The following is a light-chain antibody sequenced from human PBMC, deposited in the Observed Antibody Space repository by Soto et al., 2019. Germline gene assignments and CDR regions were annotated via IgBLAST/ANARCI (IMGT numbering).Light chain of an antibody. CDR2: WAS. V-gene: IGKV4-1*01. CDR3: HHYGSS. Sequence: DIVMTQSPDSLAMSLGERAAINCKSSQTIFSTSYNKSYLSWYQKKSGQPPRLLIYWASTREPGVPDRFSGSGSGTDFTLTISRLEPEDFAFYYCHHYGSSFGGGTRVEFK. J-gene: IGKJ4*01. CDR1: QTIFSTSYNKSY.